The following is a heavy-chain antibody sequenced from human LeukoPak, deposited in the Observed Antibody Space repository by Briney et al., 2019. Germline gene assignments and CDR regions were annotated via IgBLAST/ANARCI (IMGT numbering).Heavy chain of an antibody. CDR2: INPSCCST. Sequence: GASVQVPCKASGYTFTSYYMLWVRQAPAQGLEWMGIINPSCCSTSYAQKFQGRVTMIRNMYTSTVYMELSSLRSEDTAVYYCARVRGSGWYSSYFDYWGQGTVVTVSS. V-gene: IGHV1-46*01. J-gene: IGHJ4*02. CDR1: GYTFTSYY. CDR3: ARVRGSGWYSSYFDY. D-gene: IGHD6-19*01.